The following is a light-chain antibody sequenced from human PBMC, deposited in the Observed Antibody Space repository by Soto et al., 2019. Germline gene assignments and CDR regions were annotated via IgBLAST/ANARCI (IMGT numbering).Light chain of an antibody. J-gene: IGKJ5*01. CDR3: QQYNNWLRTWT. CDR1: QSVSSN. Sequence: IVMTHSPATLSVSPWERATLSCRSSQSVSSNLAWYQQKPGQAPRLLIYGASTRATGIPARFSGSGSGTEFTLTISSLQSEDFAVYYCQQYNNWLRTWTFGQGTRLEIK. CDR2: GAS. V-gene: IGKV3-15*01.